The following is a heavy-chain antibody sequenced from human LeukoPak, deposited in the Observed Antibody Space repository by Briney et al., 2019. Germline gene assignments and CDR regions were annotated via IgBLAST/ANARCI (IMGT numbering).Heavy chain of an antibody. CDR1: GYTFTSYY. Sequence: ASVKVSCKASGYTFTSYYMHWVRQAPGQGLEWMGIINPSGGSTSYAQKFQGRVTMTRDMSTSTVYMELSSLRPEDTALYHCAKEVDCPSDCLFFHSWGQGTLVTVSS. V-gene: IGHV1-46*01. CDR3: AKEVDCPSDCLFFHS. CDR2: INPSGGST. J-gene: IGHJ4*02. D-gene: IGHD2-21*02.